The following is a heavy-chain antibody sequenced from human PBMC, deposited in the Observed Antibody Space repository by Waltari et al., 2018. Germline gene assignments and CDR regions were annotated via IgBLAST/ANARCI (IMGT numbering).Heavy chain of an antibody. CDR2: IYFSGTT. Sequence: QVQLQESGPGLVKPSETLSLTCTVSGDSISDYFWSWIRQPPGKGLEWVGYIYFSGTTNYNPSLESRVTISVDTSRNQFSLRLSSVTAADTAVYYCGRGGKYSGHERLDYWGQGTLVTVSS. CDR3: GRGGKYSGHERLDY. CDR1: GDSISDYF. D-gene: IGHD5-12*01. J-gene: IGHJ4*02. V-gene: IGHV4-59*01.